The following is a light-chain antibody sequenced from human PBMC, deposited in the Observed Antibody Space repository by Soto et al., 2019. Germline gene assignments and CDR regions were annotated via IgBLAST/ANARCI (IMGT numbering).Light chain of an antibody. Sequence: SYELTQPPSVSVSPGQTARITCSGDALPKQYAYWYQQKPCQAPVLVIYKDSERPSGIPERFSGSSSGTTVTLTISGVQAEDEADYYCQSADSSGTYLYVFGTGTKLTVL. J-gene: IGLJ1*01. CDR2: KDS. CDR3: QSADSSGTYLYV. CDR1: ALPKQY. V-gene: IGLV3-25*02.